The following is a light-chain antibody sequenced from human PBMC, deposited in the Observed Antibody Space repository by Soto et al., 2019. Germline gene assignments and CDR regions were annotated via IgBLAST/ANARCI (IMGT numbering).Light chain of an antibody. Sequence: DIQMTQSPSTLSASVGDRVTITCRASQSISSWLAWYQQKPGKAPKLLIYDASSLESGVPSRFSVSGSGTAFTATISSLHPDDFATSYCQQYNSYSWTVGQGPKAEIK. CDR2: DAS. J-gene: IGKJ1*01. CDR1: QSISSW. CDR3: QQYNSYSWT. V-gene: IGKV1-5*01.